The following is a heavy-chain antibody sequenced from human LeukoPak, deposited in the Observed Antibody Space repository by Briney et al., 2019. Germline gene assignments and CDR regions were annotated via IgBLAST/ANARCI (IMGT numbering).Heavy chain of an antibody. CDR1: GFTFSSYW. V-gene: IGHV3-7*01. Sequence: GGSLRLSCAASGFTFSSYWMGWLRQAPGKGLEWVANIKPDGNEIYYVDSVKGRFTISRDNAKKSVYLQINNLRAEDTALYFCGRVISSGWFDPWGQGTLVTVSS. D-gene: IGHD6-6*01. CDR2: IKPDGNEI. CDR3: GRVISSGWFDP. J-gene: IGHJ5*02.